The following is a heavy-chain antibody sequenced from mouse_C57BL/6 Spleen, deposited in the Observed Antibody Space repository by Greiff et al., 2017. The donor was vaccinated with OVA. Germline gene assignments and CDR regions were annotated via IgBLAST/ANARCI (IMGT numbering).Heavy chain of an antibody. Sequence: VQLQQSGPELVKPGASVKMSCKASGYTFTDYNMHWVKQSHGKSLEWIGYINPNNGGTSYNQKFKGKATLTVNKSSSTAYMELRSLTSEDSAVYYCARNPVIGSWYAMDYWGQGTSVTVSS. CDR2: INPNNGGT. J-gene: IGHJ4*01. D-gene: IGHD1-1*01. V-gene: IGHV1-22*01. CDR3: ARNPVIGSWYAMDY. CDR1: GYTFTDYN.